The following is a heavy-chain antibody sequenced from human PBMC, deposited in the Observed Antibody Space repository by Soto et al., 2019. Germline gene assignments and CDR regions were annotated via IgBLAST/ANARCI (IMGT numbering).Heavy chain of an antibody. CDR2: IYYSGST. V-gene: IGHV4-59*01. J-gene: IGHJ3*02. Sequence: SETLSLTCTVSGGSISSYYWSWIRQPPGKGLEWIGYIYYSGSTNYNPSLKSRVTISVDTSKNQFSLKLSSVTAADTAVYYCARETRGIAVPGVAFDIWGQGTMVTVSS. CDR1: GGSISSYY. D-gene: IGHD6-19*01. CDR3: ARETRGIAVPGVAFDI.